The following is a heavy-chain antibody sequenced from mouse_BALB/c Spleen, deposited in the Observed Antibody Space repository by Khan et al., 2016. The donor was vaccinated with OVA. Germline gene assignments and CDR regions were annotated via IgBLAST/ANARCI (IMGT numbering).Heavy chain of an antibody. Sequence: QVQLQQSGAELVRPGTSVKVSCKASGYAFTNYLIEWVKQRPGQGLEWIGVINPGSGGTNYNEKFKGTATLTADKSSRTAYMQLSSLTSDDSAVYFCARRDYAMDYWGQGTSVTVSS. J-gene: IGHJ4*01. V-gene: IGHV1-54*01. CDR1: GYAFTNYL. CDR3: ARRDYAMDY. CDR2: INPGSGGT.